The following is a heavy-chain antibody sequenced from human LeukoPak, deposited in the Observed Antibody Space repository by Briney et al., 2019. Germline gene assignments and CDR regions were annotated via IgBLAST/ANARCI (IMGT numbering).Heavy chain of an antibody. D-gene: IGHD3-10*01. CDR2: INHSGST. Sequence: SETLSLTCAVYGGSFSGYYWSWIRQPPGKGLEWIGEINHSGSTNYNPSLKSRVTISVDTSKNQFSLKLSSVTAADTAVYYCASSGSSTRYFDYWGQGTLVTVSS. CDR3: ASSGSSTRYFDY. J-gene: IGHJ4*02. CDR1: GGSFSGYY. V-gene: IGHV4-34*01.